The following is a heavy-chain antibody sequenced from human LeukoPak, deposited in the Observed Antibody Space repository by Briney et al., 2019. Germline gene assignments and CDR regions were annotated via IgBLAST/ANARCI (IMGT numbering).Heavy chain of an antibody. V-gene: IGHV3-33*01. J-gene: IGHJ4*02. Sequence: PGGSLRLSCAASRFTFSSYGMHWVRQAPGKGLEWVAVIWYDGSNKYYADSVKGRFTISRDNSKNTLYLQMNSLRAEDTAVYYCARDQDEYSSSSADYWGQGTLVTVSS. CDR1: RFTFSSYG. D-gene: IGHD6-6*01. CDR3: ARDQDEYSSSSADY. CDR2: IWYDGSNK.